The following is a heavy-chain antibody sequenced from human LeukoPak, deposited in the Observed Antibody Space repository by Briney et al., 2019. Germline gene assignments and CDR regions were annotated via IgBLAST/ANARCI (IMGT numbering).Heavy chain of an antibody. CDR2: IYYSGST. CDR3: AKSGGYGLIDY. Sequence: SETLSLTCIVSGVSISSSYYYWGWIRQPPGKGLEWIGSIYYSGSTYYNSSLKSRVTISIDTSKNQVSPNLTSMTAADTAVYYCAKSGGYGLIDYWGQGTLVTVSS. D-gene: IGHD1-26*01. J-gene: IGHJ4*01. CDR1: GVSISSSYYY. V-gene: IGHV4-39*01.